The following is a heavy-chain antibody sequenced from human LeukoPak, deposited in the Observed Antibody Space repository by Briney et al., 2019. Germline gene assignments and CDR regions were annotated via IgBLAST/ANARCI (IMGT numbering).Heavy chain of an antibody. CDR2: ISYDGINK. CDR1: GFTFTNYG. V-gene: IGHV3-30*18. J-gene: IGHJ4*02. D-gene: IGHD3-22*01. CDR3: AKTDRRDSSGYQDY. Sequence: PGGSLRLSCAASGFTFTNYGMHWVRQAPGKGLEWVTVISYDGINKYYADSVKGRFTISRDNSKNTLYLQMNSLRAEDTAVYYCAKTDRRDSSGYQDYWGEATLVTVSS.